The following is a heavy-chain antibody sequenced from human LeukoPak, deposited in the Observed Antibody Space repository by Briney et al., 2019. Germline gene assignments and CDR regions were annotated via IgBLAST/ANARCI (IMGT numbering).Heavy chain of an antibody. CDR2: INPNSGGT. Sequence: ASVKVSCKASGYTFTGYYMHWVRQAPGQGLEWMGWINPNSGGTNYAQKFQGRVTMTRDTSSSIAYMELSRLRSDDTAVYYCARDLRYYDSSGYLVYWGQGTLVTVSS. CDR3: ARDLRYYDSSGYLVY. V-gene: IGHV1-2*02. CDR1: GYTFTGYY. J-gene: IGHJ4*02. D-gene: IGHD3-22*01.